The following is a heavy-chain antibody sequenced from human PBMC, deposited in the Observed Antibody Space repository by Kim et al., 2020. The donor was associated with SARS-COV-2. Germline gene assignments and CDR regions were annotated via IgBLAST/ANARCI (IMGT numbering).Heavy chain of an antibody. J-gene: IGHJ4*02. CDR1: GFTFSSYA. Sequence: GGSLRLSCAASGFTFSSYAMSWVRQAPGKGLEWVSVISGSGGNTFYADSVKGRFTISRDNSKNTLYLQMNSLRDEDTAVYYCAKGVTSGGSCKGTCDDWGEGAL. D-gene: IGHD2-15*01. CDR3: AKGVTSGGSCKGTCDD. V-gene: IGHV3-23*01. CDR2: ISGSGGNT.